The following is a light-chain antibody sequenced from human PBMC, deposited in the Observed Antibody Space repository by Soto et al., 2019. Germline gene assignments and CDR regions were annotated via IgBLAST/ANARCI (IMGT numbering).Light chain of an antibody. CDR3: SSYTSSSTLYV. CDR2: EVS. CDR1: SSDIGGYNY. J-gene: IGLJ1*01. V-gene: IGLV2-14*01. Sequence: QAVLTQPATLSSSPGQSITISCAGTSSDIGGYNYVSWYQQHPGKAPKVMIYEVSNRPSGVSNRFSGSKSGNTASLTISGLQAEDEADYYCSSYTSSSTLYVFGSGTKVTVL.